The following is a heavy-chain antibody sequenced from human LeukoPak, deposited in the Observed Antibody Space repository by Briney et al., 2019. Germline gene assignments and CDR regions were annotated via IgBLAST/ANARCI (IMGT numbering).Heavy chain of an antibody. V-gene: IGHV4-39*01. CDR1: GGSISSSSYY. J-gene: IGHJ4*02. CDR3: ARLVYSNYVDY. D-gene: IGHD4-11*01. Sequence: SETLSLTCTVSGGSISSSSYYWGWIRQPPGKGLEWTGSIYYSGSTYYNPSLKSRVTISVDTSKNQFSLKLSSVTAADTAVYYCARLVYSNYVDYWGQGTLVTVSS. CDR2: IYYSGST.